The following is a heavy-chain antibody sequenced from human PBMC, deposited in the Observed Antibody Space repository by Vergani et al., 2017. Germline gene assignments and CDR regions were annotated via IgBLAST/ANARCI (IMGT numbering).Heavy chain of an antibody. D-gene: IGHD1-26*01. V-gene: IGHV1-8*02. Sequence: QVQLVQSGAEVKKPGASVKVSCKASGYTFISYYMHWVRQAPGQGLEWMGWMNPNSGNTGYAQKFQGRVTMTRNTSISTAYMELSSLRSEDTAVYYCASGIVGATTFSYYYGMDVWGQGTTVTVSS. CDR2: MNPNSGNT. CDR1: GYTFISYY. J-gene: IGHJ6*02. CDR3: ASGIVGATTFSYYYGMDV.